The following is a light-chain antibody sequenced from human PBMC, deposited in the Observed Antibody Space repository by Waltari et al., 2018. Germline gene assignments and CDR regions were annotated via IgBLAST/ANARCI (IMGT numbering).Light chain of an antibody. CDR3: QQYNNWPLT. J-gene: IGKJ4*01. CDR2: GAS. V-gene: IGKV3-15*01. Sequence: EKVMTQSPATLSVSPGERATLSCRASQSVNSNLAWYQQKPGQGPRLLLYGASTRATGIPARFSGSGSGTEFTLTISSLQSEDFAVYYCQQYNNWPLTFGGGTKVEIK. CDR1: QSVNSN.